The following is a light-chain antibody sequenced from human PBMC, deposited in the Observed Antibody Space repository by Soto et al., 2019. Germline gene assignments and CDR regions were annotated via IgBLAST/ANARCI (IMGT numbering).Light chain of an antibody. CDR3: EKYNTAPVN. J-gene: IGKJ5*01. Sequence: DIQMTQSPYATSASVGDRVTINCRASQDIIDSLDWYQQKPGKVPKLLIYSASTLQLGVPSRFSGSGTGTEFTHTISSLQPEDVATYFYEKYNTAPVNFGRVKRLASK. CDR2: SAS. V-gene: IGKV1-27*01. CDR1: QDIIDS.